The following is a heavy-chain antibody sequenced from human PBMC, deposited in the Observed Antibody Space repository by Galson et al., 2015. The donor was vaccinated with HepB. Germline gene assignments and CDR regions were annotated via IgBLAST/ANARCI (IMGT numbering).Heavy chain of an antibody. Sequence: SLRLSCAASGFLFSAYGMHWVRQAPDKGLEWVAFTHYDGRNKGYADSVKGRFTISRDNSKNMLYLQMNSLRAEDTAVYFCAKDRGLDYWGQGTLVIVSS. CDR2: THYDGRNK. V-gene: IGHV3-30*02. J-gene: IGHJ4*02. CDR3: AKDRGLDY. D-gene: IGHD3-16*01. CDR1: GFLFSAYG.